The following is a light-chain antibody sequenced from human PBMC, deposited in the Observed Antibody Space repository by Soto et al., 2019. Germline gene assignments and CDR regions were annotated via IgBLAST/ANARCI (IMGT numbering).Light chain of an antibody. CDR3: QQYYGTLPT. CDR2: GAS. J-gene: IGKJ1*01. CDR1: QSVLYSSNNKNY. Sequence: DIVMTQSPDSLAVSLGERATINCKSSQSVLYSSNNKNYLAWYQQKPGQPPKLLIYGASTQESGVPDRFSGSGSGTDFTLTISSLQAGDVAVYFCQQYYGTLPTFGQGTKVEI. V-gene: IGKV4-1*01.